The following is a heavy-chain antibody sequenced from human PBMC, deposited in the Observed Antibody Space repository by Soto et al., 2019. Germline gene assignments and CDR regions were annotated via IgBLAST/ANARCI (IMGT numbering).Heavy chain of an antibody. V-gene: IGHV4-39*01. CDR1: GGSISSSSYY. J-gene: IGHJ3*02. D-gene: IGHD2-15*01. CDR3: ARLVRDIVVVVATDAFDI. Sequence: SETLSLTCTVSGGSISSSSYYWGWIRQPPRKGLEWIGSIYYSGSTYYNPSLKSRVTISVDTSKNQFSLKLSSVTAADTAVYYCARLVRDIVVVVATDAFDIRGQGTMVTVSS. CDR2: IYYSGST.